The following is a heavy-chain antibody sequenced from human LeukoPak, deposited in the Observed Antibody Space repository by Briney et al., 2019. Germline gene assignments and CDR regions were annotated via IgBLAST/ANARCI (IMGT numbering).Heavy chain of an antibody. J-gene: IGHJ4*02. CDR1: GYTFTGYY. CDR2: INPNSGGT. V-gene: IGHV1-2*02. CDR3: ARGGYDILTGSQHLDY. Sequence: ASVKVSCKASGYTFTGYYMHWVRQAPGQGLEWMGWINPNSGGTNYAQKFQGRVTMTRDTSISTAYMELSRLRSDDTAVYYCARGGYDILTGSQHLDYWGQGTLVTVSS. D-gene: IGHD3-9*01.